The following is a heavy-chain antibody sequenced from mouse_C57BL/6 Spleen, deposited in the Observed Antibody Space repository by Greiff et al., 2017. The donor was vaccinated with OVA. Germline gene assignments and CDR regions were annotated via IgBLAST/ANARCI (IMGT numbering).Heavy chain of an antibody. J-gene: IGHJ2*01. D-gene: IGHD4-1*02. Sequence: VQLQESGAELVKPGASVKMSCKASGYTFTSYWITWVKQRPGQGLEWIGDIYPGSGSTNYNEKFKSKATLTVDTSSSTAYMQLSSLTSEDSAVYYCARSLNWDDLSFDYWGQGTTLTVSS. CDR1: GYTFTSYW. CDR3: ARSLNWDDLSFDY. CDR2: IYPGSGST. V-gene: IGHV1-55*01.